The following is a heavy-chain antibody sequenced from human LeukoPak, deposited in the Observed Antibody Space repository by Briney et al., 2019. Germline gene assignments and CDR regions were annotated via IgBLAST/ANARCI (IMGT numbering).Heavy chain of an antibody. J-gene: IGHJ4*02. CDR1: GNSITSDF. V-gene: IGHV4-59*08. Sequence: SETLSLTCSVSGNSITSDFWSWIRQSPGKGLEWIGYINYSGRSEYDPSLRSRVTISVDRSTKRVSLKMRSVTAADTAVYYCARLDCLSNECYNYWAVGALVTVSS. CDR3: ARLDCLSNECYNY. CDR2: INYSGRS. D-gene: IGHD2/OR15-2a*01.